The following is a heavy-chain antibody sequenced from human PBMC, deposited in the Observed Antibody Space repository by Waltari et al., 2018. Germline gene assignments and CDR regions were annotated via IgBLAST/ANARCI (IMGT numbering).Heavy chain of an antibody. V-gene: IGHV4-39*07. Sequence: QLQLQESGPGLVKPSETLSLTCTVSGGSISSSSYYWGWIRQPPGKGLEWIGSIYYSGSTYYNTSIKSRVTISVDTSKNQFSLKLSSVTAADTAVYYCARVSEFEDDYWGQGTLVTVSS. J-gene: IGHJ4*02. CDR1: GGSISSSSYY. D-gene: IGHD1-26*01. CDR2: IYYSGST. CDR3: ARVSEFEDDY.